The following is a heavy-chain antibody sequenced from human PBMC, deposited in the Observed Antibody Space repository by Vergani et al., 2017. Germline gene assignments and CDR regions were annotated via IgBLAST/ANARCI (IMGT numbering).Heavy chain of an antibody. CDR1: GGSISSGSYY. Sequence: QVQLQESGPGLVKPSQTLSLTCTVPGGSISSGSYYWSWIRQPAGKGLEWIGRIYTSGSTNYNPSLKSRVTISVDTSKNQFSLKLSSVTAADTAVYYCAREPLDCGSCYSSWFDPWGQGTLVTVSS. D-gene: IGHD2-15*01. J-gene: IGHJ5*02. CDR3: AREPLDCGSCYSSWFDP. V-gene: IGHV4-61*02. CDR2: IYTSGST.